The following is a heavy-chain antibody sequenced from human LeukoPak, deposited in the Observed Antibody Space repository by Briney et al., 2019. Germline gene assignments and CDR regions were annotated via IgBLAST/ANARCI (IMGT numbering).Heavy chain of an antibody. V-gene: IGHV4-39*07. Sequence: SETLSLTCAVSGASINSSSSYWHWIRQPPGKGLEWIGSLYYTATSTYYNPSLESRITISLDTSKNQFSLKLTSVTAADTAVYYCARKGYSISWYSPWGQGTLVTVSS. CDR3: ARKGYSISWYSP. CDR2: LYYTATST. J-gene: IGHJ5*02. CDR1: GASINSSSSY. D-gene: IGHD6-13*01.